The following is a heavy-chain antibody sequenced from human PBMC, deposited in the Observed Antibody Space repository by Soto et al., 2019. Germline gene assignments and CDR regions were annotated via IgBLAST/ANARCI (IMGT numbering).Heavy chain of an antibody. CDR3: ASGLSGDKVDQ. Sequence: QVQLQESGPGLVKPSQTLSLTCTVSGGSISDGAYYWSWIRQPPGKGLEWIGHIYDSGNTYNNPSLKSRLTISVITSKYHFSLNLNSVTAADTAAYYCASGLSGDKVDQWGQGTLVTVSS. V-gene: IGHV4-30-4*01. J-gene: IGHJ4*02. D-gene: IGHD2-21*01. CDR2: IYDSGNT. CDR1: GGSISDGAYY.